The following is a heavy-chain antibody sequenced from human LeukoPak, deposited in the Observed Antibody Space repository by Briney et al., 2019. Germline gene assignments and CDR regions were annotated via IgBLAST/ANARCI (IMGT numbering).Heavy chain of an antibody. J-gene: IGHJ3*02. CDR1: GGSFSGYY. Sequence: PSETLSLTCAVYGGSFSGYYWSWIRQPPGKGLEWIGEINHSGSTNYNPSLKSRVTISVDTSKNQFSLKLSSVTAADTPVYYCARRGRYCSSTSCARAFDIWGQGKMVTVSS. CDR3: ARRGRYCSSTSCARAFDI. CDR2: INHSGST. D-gene: IGHD2-2*01. V-gene: IGHV4-34*01.